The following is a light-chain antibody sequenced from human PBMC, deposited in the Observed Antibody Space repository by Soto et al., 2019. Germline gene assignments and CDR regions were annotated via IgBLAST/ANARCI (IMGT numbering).Light chain of an antibody. CDR2: ATS. CDR3: QHYNNWPRT. Sequence: EIVMTQSPATLSVSPGERASLSCRASQSVSSNLAWYQQKPGQTPRLLIYATSTRATGIPARFSGSGSGTEFTLTISSLQSEDFAVYYCQHYNNWPRTFGGGTKVEIK. CDR1: QSVSSN. J-gene: IGKJ4*01. V-gene: IGKV3-15*01.